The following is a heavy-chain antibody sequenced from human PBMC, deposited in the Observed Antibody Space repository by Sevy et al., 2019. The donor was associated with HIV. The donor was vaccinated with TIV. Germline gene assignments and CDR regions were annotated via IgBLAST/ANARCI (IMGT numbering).Heavy chain of an antibody. CDR2: ISSDGRNK. D-gene: IGHD3-16*02. Sequence: GGSLRLSCAASGFTFIRYAMNWVRQAPGKGLEWVAVISSDGRNKYYADSVKGRFTISIDNSKNTLYLQMNSLRSEDTAVYYCARDKGESSSSFLGELSYWGQGTLVTVSS. CDR1: GFTFIRYA. CDR3: ARDKGESSSSFLGELSY. J-gene: IGHJ4*02. V-gene: IGHV3-30*04.